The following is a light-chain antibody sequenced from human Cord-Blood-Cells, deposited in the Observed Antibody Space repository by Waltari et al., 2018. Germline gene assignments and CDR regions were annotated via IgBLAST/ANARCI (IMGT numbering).Light chain of an antibody. J-gene: IGLJ3*02. CDR2: EGS. V-gene: IGLV2-23*01. CDR3: CSYAGGSTLV. CDR1: SSDVGSYNL. Sequence: QSALTQPASVSGSPGQSITISCTGTSSDVGSYNLVSWYQQHPGKAPRLMFYEGSKWQSAVSNRFSGAKSGNTASLTISGLQAEDEADYYCCSYAGGSTLVFGGGTKLTVL.